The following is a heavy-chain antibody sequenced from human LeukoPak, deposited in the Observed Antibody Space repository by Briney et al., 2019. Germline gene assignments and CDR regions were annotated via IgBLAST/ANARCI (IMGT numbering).Heavy chain of an antibody. J-gene: IGHJ4*02. V-gene: IGHV1-2*02. CDR3: ARVGPGIAAAFGY. CDR2: INPNSGGT. Sequence: GASVKVSCKASGYTFTGYYMHWVRQAPGQGLEWMGWINPNSGGTNYAQKFQGRVTMTRDTSISTAYMDLSRLRSDDTAVYYCARVGPGIAAAFGYWGQGTLVTVSS. CDR1: GYTFTGYY. D-gene: IGHD6-13*01.